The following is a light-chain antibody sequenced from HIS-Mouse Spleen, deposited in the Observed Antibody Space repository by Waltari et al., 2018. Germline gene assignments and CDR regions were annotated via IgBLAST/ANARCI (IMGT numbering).Light chain of an antibody. CDR3: QQYYSTPPPTWT. J-gene: IGKJ1*01. Sequence: DIVMTQSPDSLAVSLGERATINCKFSQSGLYSSNNKNYLAWYQQKPGQPPKLLIYWASTRESGVPDRFSGSGSGTDFTLTISSLQAEDVAVYYCQQYYSTPPPTWTFGQGTKVEIK. CDR1: QSGLYSSNNKNY. CDR2: WAS. V-gene: IGKV4-1*01.